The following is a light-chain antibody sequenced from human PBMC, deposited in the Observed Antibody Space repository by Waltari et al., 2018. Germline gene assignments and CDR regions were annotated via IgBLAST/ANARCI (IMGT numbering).Light chain of an antibody. J-gene: IGLJ2*01. CDR1: ILAKKC. CDR3: YSAADNHRVL. V-gene: IGLV3-27*01. Sequence: SSELTQPASVSVSLGQTAVITCSGDILAKKCGRWFQQKPGQAPGLFSYKDIERPSGIQDRFSGSSSGTNLTWTISGAQVEDEAAYYCYSAADNHRVLFGGGTKLTVL. CDR2: KDI.